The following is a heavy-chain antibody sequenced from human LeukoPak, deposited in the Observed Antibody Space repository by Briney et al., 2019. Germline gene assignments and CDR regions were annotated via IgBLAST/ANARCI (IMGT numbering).Heavy chain of an antibody. CDR3: ARGYYGGKDAFDI. CDR2: MNPNSGNT. CDR1: GYTFTSYD. D-gene: IGHD4-23*01. Sequence: ASVKVSCKASGYTFTSYDINWVRQAPGQGLEWMGWMNPNSGNTGYAQKFLGRVTITRNTSISTAYMELSSLRSEDTAVYYCARGYYGGKDAFDIWGQGTMVTVSS. J-gene: IGHJ3*02. V-gene: IGHV1-8*03.